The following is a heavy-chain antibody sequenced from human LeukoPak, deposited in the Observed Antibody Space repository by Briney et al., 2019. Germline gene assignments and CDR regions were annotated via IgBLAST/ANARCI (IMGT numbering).Heavy chain of an antibody. D-gene: IGHD3-22*01. J-gene: IGHJ4*02. CDR3: AKRDSRAYYYFDY. Sequence: GGSLRLSCAASGFTFSSYAMSWVRQPPEKGLEWVSAIVGSGGSTFYADSVQGRFTISRDNSKNTLYLQMNSLRAEDTAVYYCAKRDSRAYYYFDYWGQGTLVTVSS. V-gene: IGHV3-23*01. CDR1: GFTFSSYA. CDR2: IVGSGGST.